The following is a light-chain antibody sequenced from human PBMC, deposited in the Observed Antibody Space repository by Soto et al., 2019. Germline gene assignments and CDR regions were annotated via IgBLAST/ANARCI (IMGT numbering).Light chain of an antibody. V-gene: IGLV2-11*01. Sequence: QSVLTQPRSVSGSPGQSVTISCTGASSDVGGYNYVSWYQQHPGKAPKLIIYDVFKRPSGVPDRFSGSKSGNTASLTISGLQAEDEADYHCCSYAGSYTWVFGGGTKVTVL. CDR2: DVF. CDR1: SSDVGGYNY. CDR3: CSYAGSYTWV. J-gene: IGLJ3*02.